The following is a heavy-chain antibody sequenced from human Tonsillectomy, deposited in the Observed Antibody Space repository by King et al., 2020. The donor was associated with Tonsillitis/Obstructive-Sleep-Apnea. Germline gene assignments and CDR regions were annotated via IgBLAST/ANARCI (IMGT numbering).Heavy chain of an antibody. Sequence: LQLQESGPGLVKPSETLSLTCTVSGGSISSSSYYWGWIRQPPGKGLEWIGCIYYSGSTYYNPSLKSRVTISVDTSKNQFSLKLSSVTAADTAVYYCASTYITIFVVVITSYYFDYWGQGTLVTVSS. J-gene: IGHJ4*02. CDR1: GGSISSSSYY. V-gene: IGHV4-39*01. D-gene: IGHD3-3*01. CDR3: ASTYITIFVVVITSYYFDY. CDR2: IYYSGST.